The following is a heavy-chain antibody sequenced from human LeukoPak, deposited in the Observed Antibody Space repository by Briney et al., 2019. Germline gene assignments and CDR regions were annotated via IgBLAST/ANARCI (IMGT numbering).Heavy chain of an antibody. D-gene: IGHD2-8*01. Sequence: GGSLRLSCAASGFTFSSYWMSWVRQAPGKGLEWVANIKQDGSEKYYVDSVKGRFTISRDNAKNSLYLQMNSLRAEDTAVYYCAREKMVYAINVSGAFDIWGQGTMVTVSS. CDR3: AREKMVYAINVSGAFDI. V-gene: IGHV3-7*01. CDR1: GFTFSSYW. CDR2: IKQDGSEK. J-gene: IGHJ3*02.